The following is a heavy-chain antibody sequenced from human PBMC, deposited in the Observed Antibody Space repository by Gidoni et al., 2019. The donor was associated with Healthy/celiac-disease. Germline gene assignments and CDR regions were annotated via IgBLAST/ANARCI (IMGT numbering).Heavy chain of an antibody. CDR2: ISGSGGST. Sequence: EVQLLESGGGLVQPGGSLRLSCAASGFTFSSYAMSWVRQAPGKGLEWVSAISGSGGSTHYADSVKGRFTISRDNSKNTLYLQMNSLRAEDTAVYYCANIVVVVAAHRWFDYWGQGTLVTVSS. V-gene: IGHV3-23*01. D-gene: IGHD2-15*01. J-gene: IGHJ4*02. CDR1: GFTFSSYA. CDR3: ANIVVVVAAHRWFDY.